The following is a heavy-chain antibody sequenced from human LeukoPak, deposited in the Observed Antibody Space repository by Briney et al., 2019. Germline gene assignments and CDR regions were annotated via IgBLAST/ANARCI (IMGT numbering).Heavy chain of an antibody. CDR1: GFTFSSYD. CDR2: IRFDASNK. V-gene: IGHV3-30*02. Sequence: LPGGSLRLSCAASGFTFSSYDMHWVRQAPGKGPEWVAFIRFDASNKYYADSVKGRFTISRDNSENTLYLQMNSLGLEDTAVYYCAGDFDYWGQGTLVSVSS. J-gene: IGHJ4*02. CDR3: AGDFDY.